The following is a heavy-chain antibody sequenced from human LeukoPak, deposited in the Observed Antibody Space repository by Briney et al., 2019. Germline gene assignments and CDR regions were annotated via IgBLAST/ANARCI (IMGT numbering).Heavy chain of an antibody. V-gene: IGHV3-30*03. CDR3: VRSLDY. CDR1: GFTFSSYG. Sequence: GSLRLSCAASGFTFSSYGMHWVRQAPGKGLEWVAVISYDGSNKYYADSVKGRFTISRDNSKNTVYLQMNSLRVEDTALYYCVRSLDYWGQGTLVTVSS. J-gene: IGHJ4*02. CDR2: ISYDGSNK.